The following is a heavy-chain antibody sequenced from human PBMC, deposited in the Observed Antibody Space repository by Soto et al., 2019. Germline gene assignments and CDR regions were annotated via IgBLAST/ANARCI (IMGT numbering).Heavy chain of an antibody. V-gene: IGHV4-34*01. CDR3: AISGDYDNYYYYGMDV. D-gene: IGHD4-17*01. Sequence: SETLSLTCAVYGGSFSGYYWSWIRQPPGKGLEWIGEINHSGSTNYNPSLKSRVAISVDTSKNQFSLKLSSVTAADTAVYYCAISGDYDNYYYYGMDVWGQGTTVTVSS. J-gene: IGHJ6*02. CDR2: INHSGST. CDR1: GGSFSGYY.